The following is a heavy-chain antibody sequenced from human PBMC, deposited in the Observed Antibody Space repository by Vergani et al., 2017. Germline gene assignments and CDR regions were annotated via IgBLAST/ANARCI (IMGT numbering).Heavy chain of an antibody. J-gene: IGHJ4*02. CDR1: GFTFSSYA. D-gene: IGHD2-8*01. CDR3: AKGSSFYCTNGVCYYDY. V-gene: IGHV3-23*01. CDR2: ISGSGGST. Sequence: EVQLLESGGGLVQPGGSLRLSCAASGFTFSSYAMSWVRQAPGKGLEWVSAISGSGGSTYYADSVKGRFTISRDNSKNTLYLQMNSLRAEDTAVYYCAKGSSFYCTNGVCYYDYWGQGTPVTVSS.